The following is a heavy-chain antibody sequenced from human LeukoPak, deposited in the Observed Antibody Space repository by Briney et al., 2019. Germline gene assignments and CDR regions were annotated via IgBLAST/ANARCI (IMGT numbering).Heavy chain of an antibody. V-gene: IGHV3-21*01. CDR1: GFTLSSYS. Sequence: GGSLRLSCAASGFTLSSYSMNWVRQAPGKGLEWVSSISSSSYIYYADSVKGRFTISRDNAKKSLYLQMNSLRAEDTAVYYCARTYYYDSSGLYYFDYWGQGTLVTVSS. J-gene: IGHJ4*02. CDR2: ISSSSYI. CDR3: ARTYYYDSSGLYYFDY. D-gene: IGHD3-22*01.